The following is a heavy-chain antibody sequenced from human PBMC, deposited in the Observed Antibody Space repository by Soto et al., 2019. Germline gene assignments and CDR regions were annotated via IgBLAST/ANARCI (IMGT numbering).Heavy chain of an antibody. CDR2: IIPILGIA. V-gene: IGHV1-69*08. Sequence: QVQLVQSGAEVKKPGSSVKVSCKASGGTFSSYTISWVRQAPGQGLEWMGRIIPILGIANYAQKFQGRVTITADKSTSTAYRELSSLRSEATAVDYCAREEYYYGSGAFFDYWGQGTLVTVSS. CDR1: GGTFSSYT. D-gene: IGHD3-10*01. J-gene: IGHJ4*02. CDR3: AREEYYYGSGAFFDY.